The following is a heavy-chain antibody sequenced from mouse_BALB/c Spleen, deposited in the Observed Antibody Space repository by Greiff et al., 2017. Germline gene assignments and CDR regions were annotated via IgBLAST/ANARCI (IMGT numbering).Heavy chain of an antibody. V-gene: IGHV14-3*02. D-gene: IGHD1-1*01. CDR3: ARVTTVVASPYYYAMDY. CDR1: GFNIKDTY. Sequence: EVQLQQSGAELVKPGASVKLSCTASGFNIKDTYMHWVKQRPEQGLEWIGRIDPANGNTKYDPKFQGKATITADTSSNTAYLQLSSLTSEDTAVYYCARVTTVVASPYYYAMDYWGQGTSVTVSS. CDR2: IDPANGNT. J-gene: IGHJ4*01.